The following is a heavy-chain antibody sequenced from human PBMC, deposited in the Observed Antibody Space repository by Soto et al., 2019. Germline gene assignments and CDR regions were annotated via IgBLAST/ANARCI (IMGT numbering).Heavy chain of an antibody. CDR1: GFTFSSYA. V-gene: IGHV3-23*01. CDR2: ISGSGVST. CDR3: AKEVGYSSGYDYFDY. J-gene: IGHJ4*02. Sequence: EVQLLGSGGGLVQPGGSLRLSCAASGFTFSSYAMSWVRQAPGKGLEWVSGISGSGVSTHYADSVKGRFTISRDNSKNTLYLQMNSLRAEDTALYYCAKEVGYSSGYDYFDYWGQVTLVTVSS. D-gene: IGHD6-19*01.